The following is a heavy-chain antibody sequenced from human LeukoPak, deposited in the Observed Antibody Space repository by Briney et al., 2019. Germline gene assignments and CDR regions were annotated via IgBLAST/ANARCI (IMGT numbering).Heavy chain of an antibody. J-gene: IGHJ6*02. CDR3: ARGLPGSGSYYILNYYYYGMDV. CDR2: MNPNSGNI. CDR1: GYTFTSYD. Sequence: ASVKVSCKASGYTFTSYDINWVRQATGQGVEWMGWMNPNSGNIGYAQKFQGRVTMTRNTSISTAYMELSSLRSEDTAVYYCARGLPGSGSYYILNYYYYGMDVWGQGTTVTVSS. D-gene: IGHD3-10*01. V-gene: IGHV1-8*01.